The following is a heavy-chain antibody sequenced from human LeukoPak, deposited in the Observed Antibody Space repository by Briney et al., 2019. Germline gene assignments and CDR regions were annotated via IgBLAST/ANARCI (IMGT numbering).Heavy chain of an antibody. Sequence: GGSLRLSCAASGFTFSSYGMHWVRQAPGKGLEWVAFIRYDGSNKYYADSVKVRFTISRDNVKNTLYLQMNRLRAEDTAVYYCAKDPREVVAATLDYWGQGTLVTVSS. V-gene: IGHV3-30*02. D-gene: IGHD2-15*01. CDR3: AKDPREVVAATLDY. J-gene: IGHJ4*02. CDR2: IRYDGSNK. CDR1: GFTFSSYG.